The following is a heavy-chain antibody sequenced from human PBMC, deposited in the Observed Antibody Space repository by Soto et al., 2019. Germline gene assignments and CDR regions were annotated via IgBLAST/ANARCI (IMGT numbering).Heavy chain of an antibody. V-gene: IGHV1-2*04. CDR2: INPNSGGT. Sequence: ASVKVACKASGYTFTGYYVHWVRQAPGQGLEWMGWINPNSGGTNYAQKFQGWVTMTRDTSISTAYMELSRLRSDDTAVYYCARDSGYSYGYSDYWGQGTLVTVTS. J-gene: IGHJ4*02. D-gene: IGHD5-18*01. CDR1: GYTFTGYY. CDR3: ARDSGYSYGYSDY.